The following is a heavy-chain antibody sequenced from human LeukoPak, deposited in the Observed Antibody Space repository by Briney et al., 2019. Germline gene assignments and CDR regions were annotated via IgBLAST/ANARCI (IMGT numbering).Heavy chain of an antibody. CDR2: IIPILGIA. Sequence: PLASVKVSCKASGGTFSSYAISWVRQAPGQGLEWMGRIIPILGIANYAQKLQGRVTMTTDTSTSTAYMELRSLRSDDTAVYYCARGGAYSSSWFFDYWGQGTLVTVSS. CDR1: GGTFSSYA. J-gene: IGHJ4*02. V-gene: IGHV1-69*04. D-gene: IGHD6-13*01. CDR3: ARGGAYSSSWFFDY.